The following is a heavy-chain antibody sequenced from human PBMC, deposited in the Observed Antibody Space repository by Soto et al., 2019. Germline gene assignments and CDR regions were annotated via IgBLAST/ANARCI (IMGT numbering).Heavy chain of an antibody. CDR3: AGEYYDFWSGYYTGIRWFDP. Sequence: PSETLSLTCTVSGGSISSSSYYWGWIRQPPGKGLEWIGSIYYSGSTNYNPSLKSRVTISVDTSKNQFSLKLSSVTAADTAVYYCAGEYYDFWSGYYTGIRWFDPWGQGTLVTVSS. CDR1: GGSISSSSYY. CDR2: IYYSGST. J-gene: IGHJ5*02. D-gene: IGHD3-3*01. V-gene: IGHV4-39*07.